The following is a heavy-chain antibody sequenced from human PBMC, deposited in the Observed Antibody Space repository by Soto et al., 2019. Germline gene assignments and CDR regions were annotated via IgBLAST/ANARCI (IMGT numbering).Heavy chain of an antibody. CDR1: GYTFTSYG. D-gene: IGHD3-16*01. J-gene: IGHJ4*02. CDR3: ARDWFGIDY. Sequence: QVQLVQSGAEVKKPGASVKGSCKASGYTFTSYGISWVRQAPGQGLEWMGWINPYNGNTNYAQKLQGRVTMTTDTSTNTAYMELRSLRSGDTAVYYCARDWFGIDYWCQGTLVTVSS. V-gene: IGHV1-18*01. CDR2: INPYNGNT.